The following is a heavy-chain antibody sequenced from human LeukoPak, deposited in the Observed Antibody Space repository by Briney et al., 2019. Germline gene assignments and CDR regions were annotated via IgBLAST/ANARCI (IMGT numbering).Heavy chain of an antibody. D-gene: IGHD3-10*01. J-gene: IGHJ4*02. CDR3: ARFYGSGSYYPALDY. V-gene: IGHV4-34*01. CDR1: GGSFSGYY. CDR2: INHSGST. Sequence: SETLSLTCAVYGGSFSGYYWSWIRQPPGKGLEWIGEINHSGSTNYNPSLKSRVTISVDMSKNQFSLKLGSVTAADTAVYYCARFYGSGSYYPALDYWGQGTLVTVSS.